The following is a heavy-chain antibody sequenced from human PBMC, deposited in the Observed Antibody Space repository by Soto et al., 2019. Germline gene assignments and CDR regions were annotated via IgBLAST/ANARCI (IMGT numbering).Heavy chain of an antibody. CDR3: PTSAHDAFDV. J-gene: IGHJ3*01. CDR2: VHHREYP. Sequence: WTWIRQPPGKGLEWIGEVHHREYPNYNPSLKSRVTLSVDATKTQFSLNVHSVTAADTAVYYCPTSAHDAFDVWGQGTMVTVSS. V-gene: IGHV4-34*01.